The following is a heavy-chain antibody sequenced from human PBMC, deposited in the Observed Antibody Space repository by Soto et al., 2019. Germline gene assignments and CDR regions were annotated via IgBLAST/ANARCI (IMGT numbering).Heavy chain of an antibody. CDR2: IYNDGDNK. CDR1: GFSYGSYG. D-gene: IGHD6-13*01. Sequence: GGSLRLSCAASGFSYGSYGMHWVRQAPGEGLEWVAIIYNDGDNKYYANSVKGRFTISRDNSRNALYLQMNSLRPDDTAIYYCARDANLGFSSSWFLDLWGQGALVTVSS. V-gene: IGHV3-33*01. CDR3: ARDANLGFSSSWFLDL. J-gene: IGHJ5*02.